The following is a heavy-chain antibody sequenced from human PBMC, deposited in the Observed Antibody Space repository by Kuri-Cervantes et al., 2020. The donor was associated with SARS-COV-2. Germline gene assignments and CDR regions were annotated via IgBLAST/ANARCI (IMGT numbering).Heavy chain of an antibody. Sequence: LSLTCAASGFTFSSYAMSWVRQAPGKGLEWVSAISGSGGSTYYADSVKGRFTISRDNSKNTLYLQMNSLRAEDTAVYYCAKRYSSSWTGPSPFDYWGQGTLVTSPQ. CDR3: AKRYSSSWTGPSPFDY. CDR1: GFTFSSYA. V-gene: IGHV3-23*01. D-gene: IGHD6-13*01. J-gene: IGHJ4*02. CDR2: ISGSGGST.